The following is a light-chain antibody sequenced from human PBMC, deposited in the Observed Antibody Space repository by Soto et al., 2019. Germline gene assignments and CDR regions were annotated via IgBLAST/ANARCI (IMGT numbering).Light chain of an antibody. J-gene: IGKJ5*01. CDR1: QSVNSKY. CDR3: QQYGSSPIT. CDR2: GTS. V-gene: IGKV3-20*01. Sequence: EIVVTQSPATLSLSPGERATLSCRASQSVNSKYLAWYQQKPGQAPSLLIYGTSSRATGIPDRFSGSGSGTDFTLTISRLEPEDFAVYYCQQYGSSPITFGQGTRLEIK.